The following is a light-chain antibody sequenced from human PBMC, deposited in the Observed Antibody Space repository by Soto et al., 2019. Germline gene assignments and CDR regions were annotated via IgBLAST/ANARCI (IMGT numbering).Light chain of an antibody. CDR3: QQYNSYSMYT. V-gene: IGKV1-5*01. CDR2: DAS. CDR1: QSISSW. J-gene: IGKJ2*01. Sequence: DIQMTQSPSTLSASVGDRVTITFRASQSISSWLAGYQQKPGKAPKLLIYDASSLDSGVPSRFSGSGSRTEFTLAISSLEHDDFATYYCQQYNSYSMYTFGQKTELEIK.